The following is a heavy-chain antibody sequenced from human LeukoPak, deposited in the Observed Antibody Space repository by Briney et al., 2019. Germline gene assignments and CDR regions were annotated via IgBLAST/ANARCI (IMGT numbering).Heavy chain of an antibody. CDR1: GGSISSYY. V-gene: IGHV4-59*01. Sequence: SETLSLTCTVSGGSISSYYWSWIRQPPGKGLEWIGYIHYSGSTNYNPSPKSRVTISIDASKNQFSLKLSSVTAADTAVYYCAREQYNGILRYFERFDPWGQGTLVTVSS. D-gene: IGHD3-9*01. CDR3: AREQYNGILRYFERFDP. CDR2: IHYSGST. J-gene: IGHJ5*02.